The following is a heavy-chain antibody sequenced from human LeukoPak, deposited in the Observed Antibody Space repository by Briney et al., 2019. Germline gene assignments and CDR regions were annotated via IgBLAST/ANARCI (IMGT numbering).Heavy chain of an antibody. Sequence: SETLSLTCTVSGGSISSSSYYWGWIRQPPGKGLEWIGSIYYSGSTYYNPSLKSRVTISVDTSKNQFSLKLSSVTAADTAVYYCARDRVGAAGQPNWFDPWGQGTLVTVSS. CDR2: IYYSGST. V-gene: IGHV4-39*07. J-gene: IGHJ5*02. CDR3: ARDRVGAAGQPNWFDP. CDR1: GGSISSSSYY. D-gene: IGHD6-13*01.